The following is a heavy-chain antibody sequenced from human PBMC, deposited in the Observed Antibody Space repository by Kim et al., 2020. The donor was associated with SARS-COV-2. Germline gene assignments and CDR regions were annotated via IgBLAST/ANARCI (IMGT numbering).Heavy chain of an antibody. CDR1: GFTFSNSW. CDR3: ARDAAGYTPFDY. Sequence: GGSLRLSCAASGFTFSNSWMGWVRQAPGKGLEWVANIKRDGSEIFYVDSVKGRFTISRDSAKNSVYLQMDSLRPEDTAVYYCARDAAGYTPFDYWGQGTLVTVSS. J-gene: IGHJ4*02. V-gene: IGHV3-7*03. D-gene: IGHD5-12*01. CDR2: IKRDGSEI.